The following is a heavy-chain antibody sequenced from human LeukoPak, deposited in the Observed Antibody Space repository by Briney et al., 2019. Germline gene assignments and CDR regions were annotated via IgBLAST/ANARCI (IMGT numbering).Heavy chain of an antibody. CDR3: ARHRKMATTNYYYYMDV. CDR2: IYPGDSDT. V-gene: IGHV5-51*01. Sequence: GESLKISCKGSGYSFTNYWIAWVRQMPGKGLEWMGIIYPGDSDTRYSPSFQGQVTISADKSISTAYLQWSSLKASDTAMYYCARHRKMATTNYYYYMDVWGKGTTVTISS. J-gene: IGHJ6*03. CDR1: GYSFTNYW. D-gene: IGHD5-24*01.